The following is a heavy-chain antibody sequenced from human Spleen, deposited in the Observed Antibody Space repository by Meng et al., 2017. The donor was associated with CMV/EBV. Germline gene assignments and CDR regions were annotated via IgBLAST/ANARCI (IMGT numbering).Heavy chain of an antibody. J-gene: IGHJ6*02. V-gene: IGHV3-74*01. CDR1: GFTFSSHW. Sequence: GESLKISCAASGFTFSSHWMHWVRQAPGKGLVWVSRINYDDSSTSYADSVKGRFTISRDNAKNTLYLQMNSLGAEDTAVYYCAKLILYCSSTSCYHYYGMDVWGQGTTVTVSS. D-gene: IGHD2-2*01. CDR2: INYDDSST. CDR3: AKLILYCSSTSCYHYYGMDV.